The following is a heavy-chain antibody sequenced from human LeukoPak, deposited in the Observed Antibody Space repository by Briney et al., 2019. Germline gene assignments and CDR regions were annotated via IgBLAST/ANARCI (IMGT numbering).Heavy chain of an antibody. Sequence: GGSRRLSFAAPGFTFSSYAMHWVAKAPGKGLKYVSAISSNGDATYYANSVEGRFTISRDNSKNTLYLQMGSLRVEDMAVYYCARGGGYRGYGQDYWGQGTLVTVSS. J-gene: IGHJ4*02. CDR1: GFTFSSYA. V-gene: IGHV3-64*01. CDR3: ARGGGYRGYGQDY. D-gene: IGHD5-12*01. CDR2: ISSNGDAT.